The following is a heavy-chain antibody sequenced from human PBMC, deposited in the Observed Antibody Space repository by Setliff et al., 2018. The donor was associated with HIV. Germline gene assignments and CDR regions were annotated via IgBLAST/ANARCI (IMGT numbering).Heavy chain of an antibody. J-gene: IGHJ5*02. CDR1: GYSVNSDYL. D-gene: IGHD3-10*01. V-gene: IGHV4-38-2*02. CDR2: VYHSGST. CDR3: ARVKSIKTTLVRLWPRFDL. Sequence: SETLSLTCTVSGYSVNSDYLWCWIRQPPGKGLEWIGSVYHSGSTYYNPSLKGRVTTSIDTSKNQFSLRVKSVTAGDTGLYYCARVKSIKTTLVRLWPRFDLWGQGTQVTVSS.